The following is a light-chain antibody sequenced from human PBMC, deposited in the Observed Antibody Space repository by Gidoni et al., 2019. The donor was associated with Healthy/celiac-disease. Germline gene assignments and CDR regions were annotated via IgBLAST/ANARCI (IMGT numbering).Light chain of an antibody. V-gene: IGKV3-15*01. Sequence: EIVMTQYPATLSVSPGERATLSCRASQSVSSNLAWYQQKPGQAPRLLIYGASTRATGIPARFSGSGSWTVFTLTISSLQSEDFAVYYCQQYNNWLRTFGQGTKVEIK. CDR3: QQYNNWLRT. CDR1: QSVSSN. J-gene: IGKJ1*01. CDR2: GAS.